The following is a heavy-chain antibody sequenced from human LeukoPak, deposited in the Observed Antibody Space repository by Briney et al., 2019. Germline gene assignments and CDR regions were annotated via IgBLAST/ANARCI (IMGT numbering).Heavy chain of an antibody. V-gene: IGHV3-23*01. D-gene: IGHD3-22*01. CDR1: GFTFSGYA. J-gene: IGHJ4*02. Sequence: GALRLSCAASGFTFSGYAMSWVRQAPGKGLEWVSAISGSGGSTYYADSVKGRFTISRDNPKNTLYLQMNSLRAEDTAVYYCAKDPEAYYYDSSGFPLGYWGQGTLVTVSS. CDR3: AKDPEAYYYDSSGFPLGY. CDR2: ISGSGGST.